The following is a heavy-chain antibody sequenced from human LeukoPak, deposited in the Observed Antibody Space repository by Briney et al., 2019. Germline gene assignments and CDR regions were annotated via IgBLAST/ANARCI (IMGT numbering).Heavy chain of an antibody. Sequence: ASVRVSCKASGYTFTFYDIHWVRQASGQGLEWMGWMNPNTGNTAYAQKFQGRVSITKNTSISTAYMDLSSLKSDDTAVYYCARLGDYDILTGHPVHDYWGQGTLVTVSS. CDR1: GYTFTFYD. V-gene: IGHV1-8*03. CDR3: ARLGDYDILTGHPVHDY. CDR2: MNPNTGNT. D-gene: IGHD3-9*01. J-gene: IGHJ4*02.